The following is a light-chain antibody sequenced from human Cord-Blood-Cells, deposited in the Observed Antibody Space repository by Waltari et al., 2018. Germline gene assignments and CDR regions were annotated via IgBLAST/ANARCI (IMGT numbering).Light chain of an antibody. J-gene: IGLJ1*01. CDR2: VKSDGSH. CDR1: REPSTYT. Sequence: LPVLTQPQSASALLGGSVTLTCTLSREPSTYTIEWYQQRPGRSPQHIMKVKSDGSHRKGDGFPDRLMGSCSGADSYLTCSEHQSDDEGEDHCGERHTGVFGTGTKVTVL. V-gene: IGLV4-3*01. CDR3: GERHTGV.